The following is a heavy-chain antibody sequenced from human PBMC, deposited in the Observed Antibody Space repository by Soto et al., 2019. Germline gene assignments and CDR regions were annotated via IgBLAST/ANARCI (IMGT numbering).Heavy chain of an antibody. D-gene: IGHD2-15*01. CDR2: VKSKTDGGTT. CDR3: AAARCFSGGCVGGGW. CDR1: GFTFSTAW. V-gene: IGHV3-15*01. Sequence: EVQLVESGGGLVEPGGSLRLSCSASGFTFSTAWMTWVRQAPGKGLEWVGRVKSKTDGGTTDYAARVKGRFSISSDDSRNTLYLQMNGLKTEDSAVYCCAAARCFSGGCVGGGWWGQGILVTVSS. J-gene: IGHJ4*02.